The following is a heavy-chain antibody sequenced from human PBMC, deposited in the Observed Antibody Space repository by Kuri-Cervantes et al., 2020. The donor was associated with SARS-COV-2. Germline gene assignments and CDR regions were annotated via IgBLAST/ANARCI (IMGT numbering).Heavy chain of an antibody. Sequence: GESLKITCKGSGYSFTSYWIGWMRQMPGKGLEWMGIIYPGDSDTRYSPSFQGQVTISADKSISTAYLQWSSLKASDTAMYYCARQKFHYYDSSGYQGATDYWGQGTLVTVSS. J-gene: IGHJ4*02. V-gene: IGHV5-51*01. CDR1: GYSFTSYW. CDR2: IYPGDSDT. D-gene: IGHD3-22*01. CDR3: ARQKFHYYDSSGYQGATDY.